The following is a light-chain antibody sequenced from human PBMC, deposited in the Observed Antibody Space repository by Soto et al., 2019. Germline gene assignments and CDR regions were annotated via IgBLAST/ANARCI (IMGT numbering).Light chain of an antibody. CDR1: SSDVGAYNY. CDR2: DVG. J-gene: IGLJ1*01. V-gene: IGLV2-14*03. Sequence: QSVLTQPASLSGSPGQSITISCSGTSSDVGAYNYVSWYQQHPGKAPKLMIYDVGYRPSGVSTRFSGSKSGNTASLTISGLQSEDESDYYCSSYTSSSSYVFGTGTKVTDL. CDR3: SSYTSSSSYV.